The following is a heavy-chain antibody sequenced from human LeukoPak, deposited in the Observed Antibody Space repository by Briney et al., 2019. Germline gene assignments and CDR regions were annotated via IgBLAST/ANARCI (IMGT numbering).Heavy chain of an antibody. J-gene: IGHJ4*02. CDR2: IRGGGGRT. CDR1: GFTFSTYG. V-gene: IGHV3-23*01. CDR3: AKYGDILTGYPYYFDY. Sequence: GGSLRLSCAASGFTFSTYGMSSVRQAPGKGLGWVSAIRGGGGRTYYADSVKGRFTISGDNSKNTLYLQMNSLRAEDTAVYYCAKYGDILTGYPYYFDYWGQGTLVTVSS. D-gene: IGHD3-9*01.